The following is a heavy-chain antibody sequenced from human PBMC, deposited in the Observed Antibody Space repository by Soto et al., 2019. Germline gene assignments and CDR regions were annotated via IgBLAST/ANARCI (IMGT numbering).Heavy chain of an antibody. J-gene: IGHJ6*02. CDR3: ARLYYDYV. V-gene: IGHV3-48*02. CDR2: INSDSDNI. D-gene: IGHD3-3*01. Sequence: GGSLRLSCAASGWTFGTYSMNWVRQAPGKGLEWIAYINSDSDNIMYADSVKGRFTISRDNAKNSLFLQMNSLTDEDTAVYYCARLYYDYVWGQGTTVTVSS. CDR1: GWTFGTYS.